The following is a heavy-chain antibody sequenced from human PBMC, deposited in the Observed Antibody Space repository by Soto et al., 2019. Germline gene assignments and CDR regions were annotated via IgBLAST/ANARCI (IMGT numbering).Heavy chain of an antibody. CDR2: VRGNGDPP. D-gene: IGHD5-12*01. Sequence: AGGSLRLSCSASGFTFSSYAMHWVRQAPGKGLEYVSGVRGNGDPPFYADSVKGRFTISRDNSKNTLYIQMSGLSADDTAVYYCVKSRGGNNFDFFDWGQGALVTVSS. V-gene: IGHV3-64D*06. CDR3: VKSRGGNNFDFFD. CDR1: GFTFSSYA. J-gene: IGHJ4*02.